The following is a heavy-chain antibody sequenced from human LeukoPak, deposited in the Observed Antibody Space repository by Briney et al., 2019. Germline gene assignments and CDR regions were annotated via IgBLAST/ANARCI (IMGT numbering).Heavy chain of an antibody. CDR2: IYHSGST. V-gene: IGHV4-38-2*01. CDR1: GGSFSDYY. D-gene: IGHD2-8*01. J-gene: IGHJ4*02. Sequence: SETLSLTCAVYGGSFSDYYWGWIRQPPGKGLEWIGSIYHSGSTYYNPSLKSRVTISVDTSKNHFSLKLSSVTAADTAVYYCARYCTNGVCLDYWGQGTLVTVSS. CDR3: ARYCTNGVCLDY.